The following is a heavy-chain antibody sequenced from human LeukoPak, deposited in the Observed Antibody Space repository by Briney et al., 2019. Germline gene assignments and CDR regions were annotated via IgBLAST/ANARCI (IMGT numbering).Heavy chain of an antibody. D-gene: IGHD3-3*01. J-gene: IGHJ6*02. CDR3: ARWNVLRFLEWLPPSPAYYYYGMDV. V-gene: IGHV4-34*01. CDR2: INHSGST. CDR1: GGSFSGYY. Sequence: SETLSLTCAVYGGSFSGYYWSWIRQPPGKGLEWIGEINHSGSTNYNPSLKSRVTISVDTSKNQFSLKLSSVTAADTAVYYCARWNVLRFLEWLPPSPAYYYYGMDVWGQGTTVTVSS.